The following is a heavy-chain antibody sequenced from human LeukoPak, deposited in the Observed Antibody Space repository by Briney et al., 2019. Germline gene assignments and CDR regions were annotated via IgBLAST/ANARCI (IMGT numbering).Heavy chain of an antibody. D-gene: IGHD3-10*01. Sequence: SETLSLTCTVSGGSISSYYWSWIRQPPGKGLEWIGYIYYSGSTNYNPSLKSRVTISVDTSKDQFSLKLSSVTAADTAVYYWAGDHLRYYYGSGSRRWFDPWGQGTLVTVSS. J-gene: IGHJ5*02. CDR3: AGDHLRYYYGSGSRRWFDP. V-gene: IGHV4-59*01. CDR1: GGSISSYY. CDR2: IYYSGST.